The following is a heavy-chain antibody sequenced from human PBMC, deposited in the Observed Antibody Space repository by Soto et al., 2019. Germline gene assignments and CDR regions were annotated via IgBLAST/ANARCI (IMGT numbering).Heavy chain of an antibody. CDR3: ARDARSCPMPGYCRSSAFDI. V-gene: IGHV3-21*01. J-gene: IGHJ3*02. D-gene: IGHD2-2*01. CDR1: GFTFSSYS. CDR2: ISSSSSYI. Sequence: EVQLVESGGGLVKPGGSLRLSCAASGFTFSSYSMNWVRQSPGKGLEWVSSISSSSSYIYYADSVKGRFTISRDNAKNSLYLQMNSLRAEDTAVYYCARDARSCPMPGYCRSSAFDIWGQGTLVTVSS.